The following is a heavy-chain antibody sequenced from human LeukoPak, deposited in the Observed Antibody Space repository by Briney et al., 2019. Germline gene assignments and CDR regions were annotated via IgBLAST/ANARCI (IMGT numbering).Heavy chain of an antibody. V-gene: IGHV3-23*01. D-gene: IGHD1-26*01. CDR1: GVTLSSYA. J-gene: IGHJ2*01. CDR2: ISSSGRGGNT. CDR3: AKDRTVGASYWYFAL. Sequence: GGSLRLSCTASGVTLSSYAMSWDRQAPGQGLEWVSGISSSGRGGNTYYAESVNSRFTISRHSSKNTLFLHMNTLRAEDTAIYYCAKDRTVGASYWYFALWGRGTLVTVSS.